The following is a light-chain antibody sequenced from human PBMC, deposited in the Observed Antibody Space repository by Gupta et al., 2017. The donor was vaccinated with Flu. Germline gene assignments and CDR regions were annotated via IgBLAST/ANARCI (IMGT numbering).Light chain of an antibody. CDR3: QQRRNWPMYT. Sequence: ERATLSCRASQSVSSYLAWYQQKPGQAPRLLIYDASNRATGIPARFSGSGSGTDFTLTISSLEPEDFAVYYCQQRRNWPMYTFGQGTKLEIK. V-gene: IGKV3-11*01. CDR2: DAS. CDR1: QSVSSY. J-gene: IGKJ2*01.